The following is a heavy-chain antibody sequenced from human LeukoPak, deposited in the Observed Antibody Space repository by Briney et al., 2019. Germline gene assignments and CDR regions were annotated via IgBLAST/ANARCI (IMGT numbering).Heavy chain of an antibody. J-gene: IGHJ6*03. D-gene: IGHD3-10*01. CDR3: ARVSSKTMVRALITKKNYYYYYMDV. V-gene: IGHV3-7*01. CDR1: GFTFSSYW. Sequence: NPGGSLRLSCAASGFTFSSYWMSWVRQAPGKGLEWVANIKQDGSEKYYVDSVKGRFTISRDNAKNSLYLQMNSLRAEDTAMYYCARVSSKTMVRALITKKNYYYYYMDVWGKGTTVTISS. CDR2: IKQDGSEK.